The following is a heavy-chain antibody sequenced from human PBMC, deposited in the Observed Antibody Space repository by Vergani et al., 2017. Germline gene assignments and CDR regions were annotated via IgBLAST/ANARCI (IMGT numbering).Heavy chain of an antibody. V-gene: IGHV6-1*01. D-gene: IGHD4-11*01. CDR1: GDRVSNNGMG. CDR2: TYFMSKWYN. Sequence: QVQLHQSGPGLVQPSQSLPLSCAISGDRVSNNGMGWIWIGQSPSMGREWLGRTYFMSKWYNDYAASVKSRMTINSDTSKNLFSLRLQSVTPEDTAVYYCAREDISLTVEGANYMDIWGKGTTVTVSS. J-gene: IGHJ6*03. CDR3: AREDISLTVEGANYMDI.